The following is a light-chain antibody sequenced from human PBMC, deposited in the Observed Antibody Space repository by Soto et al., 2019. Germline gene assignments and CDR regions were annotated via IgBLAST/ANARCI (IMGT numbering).Light chain of an antibody. CDR2: DAS. CDR3: EQSVSLPIT. CDR1: QSVSFRY. V-gene: IGKV3-20*01. Sequence: EVVLTQSPGTLSLSPGERATLSCRASQSVSFRYLAWYQQRPGQAPRLRIYDASTMANGIPDRFSGRGSGTDFTLTISRLEHEDFAVYYCEQSVSLPITFGQGTRLDIK. J-gene: IGKJ5*01.